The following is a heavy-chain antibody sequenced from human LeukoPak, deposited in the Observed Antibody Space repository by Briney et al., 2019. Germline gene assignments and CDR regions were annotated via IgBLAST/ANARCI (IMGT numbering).Heavy chain of an antibody. D-gene: IGHD3-22*01. V-gene: IGHV5-51*01. J-gene: IGHJ4*02. CDR1: GYSFTSYW. Sequence: GESLKISCKGSGYSFTSYWIGWVRPMPGKGLEWMGIIYPGDSDTRYSPSFQGQVTISADKSISTAYLQWSSLKASDTAMYYCARELVVVKGGIYYFDYWGQGTLVNVSS. CDR3: ARELVVVKGGIYYFDY. CDR2: IYPGDSDT.